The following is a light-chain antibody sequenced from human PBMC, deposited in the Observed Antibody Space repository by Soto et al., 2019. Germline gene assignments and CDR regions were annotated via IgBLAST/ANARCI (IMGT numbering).Light chain of an antibody. CDR1: QNINNY. CDR2: DAS. CDR3: QQYNNWPRT. J-gene: IGKJ1*01. Sequence: EIVLTHSPATLSLSPGDTATLSCRASQNINNYLAWYQQKPGQAPRLLIYDASNRATGIPQRFSGRGSGTDFTLTISSLQSEDFAVYYCQQYNNWPRTFGQGTKVDIK. V-gene: IGKV3-11*01.